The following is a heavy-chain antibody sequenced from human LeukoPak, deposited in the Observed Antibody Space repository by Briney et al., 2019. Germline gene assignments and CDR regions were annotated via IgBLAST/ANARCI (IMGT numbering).Heavy chain of an antibody. V-gene: IGHV3-11*01. Sequence: PGGSLRLSCEASGFTFRDYQMSWIRQAPGKGREWISYIHSNPKTIYYADSAKGRFTISRDNAKNSLYLQMNSLRVDDTAVYYCARSGYGDYDYWGQGTRVTVSS. CDR1: GFTFRDYQ. CDR3: ARSGYGDYDY. J-gene: IGHJ4*02. CDR2: IHSNPKTI. D-gene: IGHD4-17*01.